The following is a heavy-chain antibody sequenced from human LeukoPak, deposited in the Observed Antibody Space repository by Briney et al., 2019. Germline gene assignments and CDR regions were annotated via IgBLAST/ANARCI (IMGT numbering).Heavy chain of an antibody. J-gene: IGHJ4*02. CDR2: ISSSSSYI. Sequence: GGSLRLSCAASGFTFSSYGMNWVRQAPGKGLEWVSSISSSSSYIYYADSVKGRFTISRDNAKNSLYLQMNSLRAEDTAVYYCARAKDDTAMEFDYWGQGTLVTVSS. D-gene: IGHD5-18*01. CDR3: ARAKDDTAMEFDY. CDR1: GFTFSSYG. V-gene: IGHV3-21*01.